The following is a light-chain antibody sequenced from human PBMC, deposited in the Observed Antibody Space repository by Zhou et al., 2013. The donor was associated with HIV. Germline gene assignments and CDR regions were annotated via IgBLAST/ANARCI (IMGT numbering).Light chain of an antibody. J-gene: IGKJ1*01. V-gene: IGKV3D-20*02. CDR3: QQRANSWT. CDR2: GTS. Sequence: EVVLTQSPGTLSLSPGERATLSCRASQSVSSSYLAWYQQKPGQAPRLLIYGTSSRATDIPDRFSGSGSGTDFTLTVSRLEPEDFAVYYCQQRANSWTFGQGTKVEIK. CDR1: QSVSSSY.